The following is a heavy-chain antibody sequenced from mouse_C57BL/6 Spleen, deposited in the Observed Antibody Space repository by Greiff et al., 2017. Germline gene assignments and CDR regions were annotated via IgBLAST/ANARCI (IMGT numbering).Heavy chain of an antibody. V-gene: IGHV3-1*01. D-gene: IGHD2-4*01. CDR1: GYSITSGYD. Sequence: EVQLVESGPGMVKPSQSLSLTCTVTGYSITSGYDWHWIRHFPGNKLEWMGYISYSGSNNYNPSLKSRISITHDTSKNHFFLKLNSVTTEDTATYYCARAYDYDEAWFAYWGQGTLVTVSA. CDR3: ARAYDYDEAWFAY. CDR2: ISYSGSN. J-gene: IGHJ3*01.